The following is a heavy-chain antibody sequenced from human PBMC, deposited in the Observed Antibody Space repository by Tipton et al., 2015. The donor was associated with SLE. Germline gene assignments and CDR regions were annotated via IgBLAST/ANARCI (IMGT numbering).Heavy chain of an antibody. J-gene: IGHJ4*02. CDR1: GVSITSDYW. CDR3: ATARAGCSRNSCYLDD. V-gene: IGHV4-4*02. CDR2: VFRSGRT. D-gene: IGHD2-2*01. Sequence: TLSLTCSVSGVSITSDYWWNWVRQSPGKGLEWIGGEEVFRSGRTNYNPSLKSRVAISVDKSRSLVSLRLNYVTAADTAVYYCATARAGCSRNSCYLDDLGPGTLVTVSS.